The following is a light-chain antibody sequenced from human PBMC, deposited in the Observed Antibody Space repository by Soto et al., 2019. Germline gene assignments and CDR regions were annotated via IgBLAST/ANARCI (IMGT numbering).Light chain of an antibody. CDR3: QQSYSTPPYT. Sequence: DIQMTQSPSSLSASVGDRDTITCRASQSISSFLNWYQQKPGKAPKLLIYAASSLQSCVPSRFSGSGSGTDFSLTISSLQPEDFATYYCQQSYSTPPYTFGQGTKLEIK. CDR1: QSISSF. J-gene: IGKJ2*01. CDR2: AAS. V-gene: IGKV1-39*01.